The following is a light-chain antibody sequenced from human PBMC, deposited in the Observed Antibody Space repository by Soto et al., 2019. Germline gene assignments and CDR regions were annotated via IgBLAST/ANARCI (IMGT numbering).Light chain of an antibody. CDR2: GAS. Sequence: EIVITQPPGTLSPSPGERATLSCTASQSVSSNLAWYQQKPGQAPRLLIYGASTRATGIPARFSGSGSGTAFTLTISSLQSEDFAIYYCQQYDDWPPWTFGQGTKVDIK. CDR1: QSVSSN. V-gene: IGKV3-15*01. CDR3: QQYDDWPPWT. J-gene: IGKJ1*01.